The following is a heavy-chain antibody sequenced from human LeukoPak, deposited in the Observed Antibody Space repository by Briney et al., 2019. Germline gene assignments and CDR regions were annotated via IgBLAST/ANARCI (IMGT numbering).Heavy chain of an antibody. Sequence: GGSLRLSCAASGFTFSSYEMNWVRQAPGKGLEWVSYISSSGSTIYYADSVKGRFTISRDNAKNSLYLQMNSLRAEDTAVYYCAREGIAVAGTGYYMDVWGKGTTVTVSS. CDR1: GFTFSSYE. J-gene: IGHJ6*03. CDR3: AREGIAVAGTGYYMDV. D-gene: IGHD6-19*01. V-gene: IGHV3-48*03. CDR2: ISSSGSTI.